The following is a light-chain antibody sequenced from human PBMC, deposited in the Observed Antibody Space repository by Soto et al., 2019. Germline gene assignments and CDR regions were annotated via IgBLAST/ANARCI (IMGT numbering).Light chain of an antibody. Sequence: QSVLTQPPSVSGAPGQRVTISCTGSTSNIGAPYDVHWYQQLPGTAPKLLIYRNTNRPSGVPDRFSGSKSGASASLAITGLQAEDEADYYCQSYDSSLSGPYVFGTGTKVTVL. CDR1: TSNIGAPYD. J-gene: IGLJ1*01. CDR2: RNT. CDR3: QSYDSSLSGPYV. V-gene: IGLV1-40*01.